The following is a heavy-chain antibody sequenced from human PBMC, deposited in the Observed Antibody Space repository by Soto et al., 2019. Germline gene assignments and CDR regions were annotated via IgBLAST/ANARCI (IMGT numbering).Heavy chain of an antibody. Sequence: SETLSLTCAVYGGSFSGYYWSWIRQPPGKGLEWIGEINHSGSTNYNPSLKSRVTISVDTSKNQFSLKLSSVTAADTAVYYCARGYCSGGSCLALLFDIWGQGTMVTVSS. V-gene: IGHV4-34*01. CDR2: INHSGST. CDR1: GGSFSGYY. J-gene: IGHJ3*02. D-gene: IGHD2-15*01. CDR3: ARGYCSGGSCLALLFDI.